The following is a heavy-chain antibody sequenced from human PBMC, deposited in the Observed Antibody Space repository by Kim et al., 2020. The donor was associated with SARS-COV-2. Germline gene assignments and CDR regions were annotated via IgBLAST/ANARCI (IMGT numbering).Heavy chain of an antibody. V-gene: IGHV4-39*01. D-gene: IGHD2-15*01. J-gene: IGHJ4*02. CDR3: ARHYRGYCSGGSCPIDY. Sequence: LKGRVTRSVDTSKNQFSLKLSSVTAADTAVYYCARHYRGYCSGGSCPIDYWGQGTLVTVSS.